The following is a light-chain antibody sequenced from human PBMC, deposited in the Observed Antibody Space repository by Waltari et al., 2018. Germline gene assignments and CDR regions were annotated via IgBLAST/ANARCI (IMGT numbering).Light chain of an antibody. V-gene: IGKV3-11*01. CDR2: DAS. Sequence: EIVLTQSPATLSLSPGETATLSCRARQSVGTFLALDQQKPGQAPRLRIYDASNRAAGIPASFRGSGSGTDFTLTISSLEAEAFAVYYCQQRANWTPHTFGQGAKLEIK. J-gene: IGKJ2*01. CDR3: QQRANWTPHT. CDR1: QSVGTF.